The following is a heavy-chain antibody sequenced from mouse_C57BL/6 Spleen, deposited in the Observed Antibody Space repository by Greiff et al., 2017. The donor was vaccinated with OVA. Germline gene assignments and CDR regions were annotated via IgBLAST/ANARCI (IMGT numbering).Heavy chain of an antibody. J-gene: IGHJ1*03. CDR1: GYSITSDY. CDR2: ISYSGST. V-gene: IGHV3-8*01. Sequence: VQLKESGPGLAKPSQTLSLTCSVTGYSITSDYWNWIRKFPGNKLEYMGYISYSGSTYYNPSLKSRISITRDTSKNQYYLQLNSVTTEDTATYYCARSPYYGSSPWYFDVWGTGTTVTVSS. CDR3: ARSPYYGSSPWYFDV. D-gene: IGHD1-1*01.